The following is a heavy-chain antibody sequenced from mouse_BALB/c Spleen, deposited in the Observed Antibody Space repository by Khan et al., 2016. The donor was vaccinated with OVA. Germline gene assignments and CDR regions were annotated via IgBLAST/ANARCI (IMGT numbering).Heavy chain of an antibody. CDR3: RINSTRDKSQSNLNSLRKRMGAEDRATHYCARVDYGYGFAY. J-gene: IGHJ3*01. Sequence: EVELVESGGGLVEPGGSLRLSCATSGFTFSDYYMSWVRQPPGKALEWLGFLRKKPSGYTTEYSASVKGRFTNSRDNPQSILHLHMNSLTAEDSASVNGRINSTRDKSQSNLNSLRKRMGAEDRATHYCARVDYGYGFAYWGQGTLVTVAA. V-gene: IGHV7-3*02. D-gene: IGHD1-2*01. CDR1: GFTFSDYY. CDR2: LRKKPSGYTT.